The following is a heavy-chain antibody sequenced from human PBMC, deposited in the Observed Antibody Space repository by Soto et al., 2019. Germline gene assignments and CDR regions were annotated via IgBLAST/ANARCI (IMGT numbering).Heavy chain of an antibody. CDR3: ATRALFTISGVVYYYYYDMDV. V-gene: IGHV1-24*01. J-gene: IGHJ6*02. CDR1: GYTLTELS. CDR2: FDPEDGET. D-gene: IGHD3-3*01. Sequence: GASVKVSWKVSGYTLTELSMHWVRQAPGKGLEWMGGFDPEDGETIYAQKFQGRVTMTEDTSTDTAYMELSSLRSEDTAVYYCATRALFTISGVVYYYYYDMDVWGQGTTVTVSS.